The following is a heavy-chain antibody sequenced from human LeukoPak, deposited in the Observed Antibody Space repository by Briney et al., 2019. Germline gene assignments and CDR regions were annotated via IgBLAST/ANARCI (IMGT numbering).Heavy chain of an antibody. CDR1: GFTFSSYG. V-gene: IGHV3-30*18. Sequence: GGSLRLSCAASGFTFSSYGMHWVRQAPGKGLEWVAVISYDGSNKYYADSVKGRFTISRDNSKNTLYLQMNSLRAEDTAVYYCAKDGYDIAPILPAYIDYWGQGTLVTVSS. CDR3: AKDGYDIAPILPAYIDY. D-gene: IGHD3-9*01. J-gene: IGHJ4*02. CDR2: ISYDGSNK.